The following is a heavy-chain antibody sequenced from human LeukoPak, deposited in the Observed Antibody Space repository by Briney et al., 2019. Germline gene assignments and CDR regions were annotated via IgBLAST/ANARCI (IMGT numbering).Heavy chain of an antibody. J-gene: IGHJ5*01. CDR2: ISDSGTTE. Sequence: GGSLRLSCAVSGFSLSSFQMNWVRQAPGKGLEWISYISDSGTTEYYADSVKGRFTISRDNAKNSLYLQMNSLTGEDTALYYCARDGTTNRYNWFDSWGQGTLVTVSS. CDR3: ARDGTTNRYNWFDS. CDR1: GFSLSSFQ. V-gene: IGHV3-48*03. D-gene: IGHD2-8*01.